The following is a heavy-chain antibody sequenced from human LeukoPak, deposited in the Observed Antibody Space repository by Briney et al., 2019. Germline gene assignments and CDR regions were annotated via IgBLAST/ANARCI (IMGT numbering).Heavy chain of an antibody. D-gene: IGHD6-13*01. Sequence: GGSLRLSCAASGFTFNNYYMRWVRQAPGKGLEWVANINQDGSEQYYVDSVRGRFTISRDNAKNSLYLQMNSLRADDTAVYYCARATIAPAGIGYWGQGTLVTVSS. CDR1: GFTFNNYY. CDR2: INQDGSEQ. CDR3: ARATIAPAGIGY. V-gene: IGHV3-7*05. J-gene: IGHJ4*02.